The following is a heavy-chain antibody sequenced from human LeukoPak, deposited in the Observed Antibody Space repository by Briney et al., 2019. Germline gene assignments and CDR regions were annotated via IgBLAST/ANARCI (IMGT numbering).Heavy chain of an antibody. D-gene: IGHD2-21*02. CDR3: AGGCGGDCYGAFDI. CDR1: GYTFTSYG. Sequence: GASVKVSCKASGYTFTSYGISWVRQAPGQGLGGRGWISAYNGNTNYSQKLQGRVTMTTTTTPSTAYMELRSLRSDDTAVYYCAGGCGGDCYGAFDIWGQGTMVTVSS. J-gene: IGHJ3*02. CDR2: ISAYNGNT. V-gene: IGHV1-18*01.